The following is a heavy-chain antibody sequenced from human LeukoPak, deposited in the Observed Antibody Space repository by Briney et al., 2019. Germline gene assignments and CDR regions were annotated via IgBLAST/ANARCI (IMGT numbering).Heavy chain of an antibody. CDR2: IINKIDGGTT. CDR1: GFTFSKDW. V-gene: IGHV3-15*01. Sequence: PGGSLRLSCAGSGFTFSKDWMSWVRQAPGKGLEWVGRIINKIDGGTTDDAAPVKGRFTISRDDSKNTLYLQMNSLKTEDTAVYYCTTYNDRDAFDIWGQGTMVTVPP. D-gene: IGHD1-14*01. CDR3: TTYNDRDAFDI. J-gene: IGHJ3*02.